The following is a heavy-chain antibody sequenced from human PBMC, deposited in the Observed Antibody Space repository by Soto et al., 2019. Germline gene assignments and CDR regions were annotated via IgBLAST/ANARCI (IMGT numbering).Heavy chain of an antibody. V-gene: IGHV3-23*01. D-gene: IGHD1-7*01. J-gene: IGHJ4*02. CDR2: SSATGAGT. Sequence: GALRLSCAASGFTFSSYGMTWVRQAPGKGLEWVSFSSATGAGTYYADSVKGRFTISRDNSKNTLYLQMTSLRADDTAVYYCAKDRRAGGNYGFYSDFWGQGALVTVSS. CDR3: AKDRRAGGNYGFYSDF. CDR1: GFTFSSYG.